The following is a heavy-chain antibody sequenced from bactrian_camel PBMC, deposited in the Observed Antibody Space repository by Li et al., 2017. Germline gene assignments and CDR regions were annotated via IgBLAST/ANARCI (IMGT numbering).Heavy chain of an antibody. D-gene: IGHD5*01. CDR3: AATRHYPLSLSGRGGACYGLNESNY. V-gene: IGHV3S26*01. Sequence: HVQLVESGGGSVQTGGSLRLSCVSSGLTGGKYCMRWMRQTQEKEREWVATVTAAGGVTYADSIKGRFTASTDSAKNTLYLQMNSLKPEDTAMYYCAATRHYPLSLSGRGGACYGLNESNYWGQGTQVTVS. CDR1: GLTGGKYC. J-gene: IGHJ4*01. CDR2: VTAAGGV.